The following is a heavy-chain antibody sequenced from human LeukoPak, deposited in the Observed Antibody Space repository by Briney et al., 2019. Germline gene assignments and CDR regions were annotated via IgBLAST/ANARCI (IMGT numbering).Heavy chain of an antibody. CDR3: ARDRTDYEAFDI. CDR2: IWYDGSNK. J-gene: IGHJ3*02. Sequence: GRSLRLSCAASGLTFSSYGMHWVRQAPGKGLEWVAVIWYDGSNKYYADSVKGRFTISRDNSKNTLYLQMNSLRAEDTAVYYCARDRTDYEAFDIWGQGTMVTVSS. D-gene: IGHD4-17*01. CDR1: GLTFSSYG. V-gene: IGHV3-33*01.